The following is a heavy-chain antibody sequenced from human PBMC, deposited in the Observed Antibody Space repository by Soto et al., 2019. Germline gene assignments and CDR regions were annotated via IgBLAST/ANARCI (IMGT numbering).Heavy chain of an antibody. CDR2: IFSNDEK. CDR3: ARRSSDGYNDLDY. CDR1: GFSLSNAKMG. J-gene: IGHJ4*02. Sequence: QVTLKESGPVLVKPTETLTLTCTVSGFSLSNAKMGVTWIRQPPGKALEWLAHIFSNDEKSYSTSLKSRLTISEHTSNSQVVLTMTHMAPVDTATYYCARRSSDGYNDLDYWGQGTLVSVSS. V-gene: IGHV2-26*01. D-gene: IGHD2-21*01.